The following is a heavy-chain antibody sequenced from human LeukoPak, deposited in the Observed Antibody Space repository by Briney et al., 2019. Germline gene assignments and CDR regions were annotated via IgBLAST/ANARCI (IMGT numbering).Heavy chain of an antibody. CDR2: IYPGDFDT. D-gene: IGHD6-19*01. J-gene: IGHJ4*02. CDR3: ARRRGYSSGWATSGPYYFDY. V-gene: IGHV5-51*01. Sequence: GESLKISCKASGYSFTTYWIGWVRQMPGRGLEWMGMIYPGDFDTKYSPSFEGQVTISADKSISTAYLQWSSLKASDTAMYYCARRRGYSSGWATSGPYYFDYWGQGTLVTVSS. CDR1: GYSFTTYW.